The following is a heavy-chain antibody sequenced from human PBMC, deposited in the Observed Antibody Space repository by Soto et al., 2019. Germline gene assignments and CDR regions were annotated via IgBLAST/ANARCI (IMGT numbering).Heavy chain of an antibody. CDR3: ARGPTVAGPYYYYGMDV. J-gene: IGHJ6*02. V-gene: IGHV3-53*01. Sequence: PGGSLRLSCAASGFTVSSIYLSWVRQAPGKGLEWLSVIYSGGNTYYADSVKGRFTVSRDNSKNTLYLQMNSLRAEDTAVYYCARGPTVAGPYYYYGMDVWGQGTTVTVSS. D-gene: IGHD6-19*01. CDR2: IYSGGNT. CDR1: GFTVSSIY.